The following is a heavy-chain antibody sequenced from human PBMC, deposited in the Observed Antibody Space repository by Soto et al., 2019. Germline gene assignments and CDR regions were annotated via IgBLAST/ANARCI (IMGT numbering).Heavy chain of an antibody. CDR1: GGSISSSNW. D-gene: IGHD6-13*01. CDR2: IYHSGST. Sequence: PSETLSLTCAVSGGSISSSNWWSWVRQPPGKGLEWIGEIYHSGSTNYNPSLKSRVTISVDKSKNQFSLKLSSVTAADTAVYYCARDNAAAAGTGGMRYYYYYGMDVWGQGTTVTVSS. J-gene: IGHJ6*02. V-gene: IGHV4-4*02. CDR3: ARDNAAAAGTGGMRYYYYYGMDV.